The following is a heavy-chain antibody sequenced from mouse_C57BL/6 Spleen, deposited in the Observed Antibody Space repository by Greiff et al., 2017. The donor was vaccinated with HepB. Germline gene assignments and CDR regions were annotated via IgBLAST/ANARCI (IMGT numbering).Heavy chain of an antibody. CDR1: GYTFTDYN. CDR3: ARRRRDWYFDV. Sequence: DVKLQESGPELVKPGASVKIPCKASGYTFTDYNMDWVKQSHGKSLEWIGDINPNNGGTIYNQKFKGKATLTVDKSSSTAYMELRSLTSEDTAVYYCARRRRDWYFDVWGTGTTVTVSS. CDR2: INPNNGGT. J-gene: IGHJ1*03. V-gene: IGHV1-18*01.